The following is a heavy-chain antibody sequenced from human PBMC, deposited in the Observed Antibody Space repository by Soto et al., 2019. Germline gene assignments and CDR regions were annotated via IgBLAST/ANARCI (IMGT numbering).Heavy chain of an antibody. CDR3: ARVVVADKQTFYYYYYGMDV. J-gene: IGHJ6*02. CDR2: INHSGST. D-gene: IGHD2-15*01. Sequence: SVPKSVTRAVYGGSFSGYYWSWIRQHQGKGLEWIGEINHSGSTNYNPSLKSRVTISVDTSKNQFSLKLSSVTAADTAVYYCARVVVADKQTFYYYYYGMDVWGQGTTVTVSS. V-gene: IGHV4-34*01. CDR1: GGSFSGYY.